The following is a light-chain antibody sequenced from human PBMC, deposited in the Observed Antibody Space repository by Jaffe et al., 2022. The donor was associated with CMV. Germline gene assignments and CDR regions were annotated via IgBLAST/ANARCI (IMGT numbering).Light chain of an antibody. CDR2: KDS. Sequence: YELTQPPSMSVSPGQTARIPCSGDALRKYYVQWYQQKPGQAPVLIIKKDSERPSGISERITGSSSGTTVTLTISGVQAEDEADYYCQSADGDSTYPWVFGGGTKLTVL. V-gene: IGLV3-25*03. CDR3: QSADGDSTYPWV. J-gene: IGLJ3*02. CDR1: ALRKYY.